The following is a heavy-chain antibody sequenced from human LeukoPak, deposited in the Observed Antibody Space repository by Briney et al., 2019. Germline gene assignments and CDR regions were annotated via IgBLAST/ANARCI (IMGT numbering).Heavy chain of an antibody. V-gene: IGHV4-34*01. J-gene: IGHJ4*02. CDR2: INHSGST. Sequence: SETLSLTCAVYGGSFSGYYWSWIRQPPGKGLEWIGEINHSGSTNYNPSLKSRVTISVDTSRNQFSLKLSSVTAADTAVYYCARGKTGRRFDYWGQGTLVTVSS. CDR1: GGSFSGYY. D-gene: IGHD7-27*01. CDR3: ARGKTGRRFDY.